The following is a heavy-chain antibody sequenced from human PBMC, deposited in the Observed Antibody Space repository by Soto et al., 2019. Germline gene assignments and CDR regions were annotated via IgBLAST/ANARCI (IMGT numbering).Heavy chain of an antibody. J-gene: IGHJ6*02. CDR2: ISSSSSYI. Sequence: GGSLRLSCAASGFTFSSYSMNWVRQAPGKGLEWVSSISSSSSYIYYADSVKGRFTISRDNAKNSLYLQMNSLRAEDTAVYYCARYCSGGSCYSEIYGMDVWGQGTTVTVSS. V-gene: IGHV3-21*01. CDR3: ARYCSGGSCYSEIYGMDV. D-gene: IGHD2-15*01. CDR1: GFTFSSYS.